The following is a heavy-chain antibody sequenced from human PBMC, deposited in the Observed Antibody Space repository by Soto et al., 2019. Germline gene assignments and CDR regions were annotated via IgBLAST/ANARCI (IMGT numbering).Heavy chain of an antibody. CDR3: VTDIAAAEYFDY. D-gene: IGHD6-13*01. J-gene: IGHJ4*02. Sequence: QVLLAQSGAEVKEPGASVKVSCKASGYTFTGYYMHWVRQAPGQGLEWMGWINPKSGGTKYAQHFQGWVTLTRDTSISTAYMELSRLTSDDTAVYYCVTDIAAAEYFDYWGQGTLVTVSS. CDR1: GYTFTGYY. CDR2: INPKSGGT. V-gene: IGHV1-2*04.